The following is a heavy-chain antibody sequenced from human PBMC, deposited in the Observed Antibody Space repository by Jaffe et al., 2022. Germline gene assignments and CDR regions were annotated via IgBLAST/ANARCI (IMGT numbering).Heavy chain of an antibody. V-gene: IGHV4-34*01. CDR2: INHSGST. Sequence: QVQLQQWGAGLLKPSETLSLTCAVYGGSFSGYYWSWIRQPPGKGLEWIGEINHSGSTNYNPSLKSRVTISVDTSKNQFSLKLSSVTAADTAVYYCARETAGQDPGYSSGWYSWGQGTLVTVSS. J-gene: IGHJ4*02. D-gene: IGHD6-19*01. CDR1: GGSFSGYY. CDR3: ARETAGQDPGYSSGWYS.